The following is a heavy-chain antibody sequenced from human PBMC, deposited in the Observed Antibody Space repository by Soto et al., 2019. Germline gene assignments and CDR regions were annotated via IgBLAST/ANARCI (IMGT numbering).Heavy chain of an antibody. CDR1: GFKFSNYA. Sequence: GGSLRLSCAASGFKFSNYAMSWVRQAPGKGLEWVSLISATGGGTYYADSVKGRFTISRDNSHNTLYLQVHSLTAEDTAVDYCAKDRRAGGNAAFYFDFWGQGAQATVSS. CDR2: ISATGGGT. V-gene: IGHV3-23*01. D-gene: IGHD1-1*01. J-gene: IGHJ4*02. CDR3: AKDRRAGGNAAFYFDF.